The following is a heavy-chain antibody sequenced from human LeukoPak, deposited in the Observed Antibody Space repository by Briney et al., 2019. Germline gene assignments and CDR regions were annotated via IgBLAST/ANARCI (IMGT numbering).Heavy chain of an antibody. Sequence: PGGSLRLSCAASGFTFSSYTMNWVRQAPGKGLEWVSSISSSSSYIYYADSVKGRFTISRDNAKNSVYLQTNSLRAEDTAVYYCARNTIFGREGWFDPWGQGTLVTVSS. V-gene: IGHV3-21*01. CDR1: GFTFSSYT. CDR3: ARNTIFGREGWFDP. CDR2: ISSSSSYI. J-gene: IGHJ5*02. D-gene: IGHD3-3*01.